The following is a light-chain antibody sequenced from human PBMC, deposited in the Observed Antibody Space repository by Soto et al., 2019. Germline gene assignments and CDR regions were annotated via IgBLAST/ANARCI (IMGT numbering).Light chain of an antibody. CDR2: AAS. CDR3: QQSYSTPQT. Sequence: DIQMTQSPSSLSASVGDRVTITCRASQSISSYLNWYQQKPGKAPKLLIYAASSLQSGDPSRFSGCGSGTDFTHPIRSLHPEDFATYYSQQSYSTPQTLGKGTKVEIK. V-gene: IGKV1-39*01. J-gene: IGKJ1*01. CDR1: QSISSY.